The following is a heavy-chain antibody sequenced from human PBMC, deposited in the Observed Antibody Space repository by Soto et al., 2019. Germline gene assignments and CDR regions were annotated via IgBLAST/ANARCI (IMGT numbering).Heavy chain of an antibody. CDR2: ISAYNGNT. D-gene: IGHD5-18*01. V-gene: IGHV1-18*01. Sequence: ASVKVSCKASGYTFTSYGISWVRQAPGQGLEWMGWISAYNGNTNYAQKLQGRVTMTTDTSTSTAYMELRSLRSDDTAVYYCARVEVGYSYGSLSYYYYGMDVWGQGTTVTVS. CDR1: GYTFTSYG. J-gene: IGHJ6*02. CDR3: ARVEVGYSYGSLSYYYYGMDV.